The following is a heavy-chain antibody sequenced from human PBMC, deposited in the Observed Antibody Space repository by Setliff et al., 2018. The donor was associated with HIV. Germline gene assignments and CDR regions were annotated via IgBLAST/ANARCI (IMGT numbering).Heavy chain of an antibody. Sequence: SETLSLTCIVSGGSISSSSYYWGWIRQPPGKGLEWIGTVYYSGSTYYNPSLKSRVTTSVDTSENQFSLKLSSVTAADTAVYYCARDGYSSSWYVISGSFDYWGQGILVTVSS. CDR1: GGSISSSSYY. D-gene: IGHD6-13*01. V-gene: IGHV4-39*07. J-gene: IGHJ4*02. CDR2: VYYSGST. CDR3: ARDGYSSSWYVISGSFDY.